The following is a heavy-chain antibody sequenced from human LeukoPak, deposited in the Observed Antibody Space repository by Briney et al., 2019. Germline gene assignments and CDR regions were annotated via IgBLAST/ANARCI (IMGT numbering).Heavy chain of an antibody. Sequence: GGSLRLSCAASGFTFSSYWMSWVRQAPGKGLEWVANIKQDGSEKYYVDSVKGRFTISRDNAKNSLYLQMNSLRAEDTAVYYCARDRVKYSGSYVDYWGQGTLVTVSS. CDR2: IKQDGSEK. CDR1: GFTFSSYW. CDR3: ARDRVKYSGSYVDY. J-gene: IGHJ4*02. V-gene: IGHV3-7*01. D-gene: IGHD1-26*01.